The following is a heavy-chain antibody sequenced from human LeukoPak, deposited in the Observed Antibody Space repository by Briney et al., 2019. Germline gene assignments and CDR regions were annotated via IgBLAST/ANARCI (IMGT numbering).Heavy chain of an antibody. CDR2: IYYSGST. Sequence: SETLSLTCTVSGGSISSYYWSWIRQPPGKGLEWIGYIYYSGSTNYNPSLKSRVTISVDTSKNQFSLKLSSVTAADTAVYYCARLGLAAAGNWGQGTLVTVSS. CDR1: GGSISSYY. CDR3: ARLGLAAAGN. V-gene: IGHV4-59*08. D-gene: IGHD6-13*01. J-gene: IGHJ4*02.